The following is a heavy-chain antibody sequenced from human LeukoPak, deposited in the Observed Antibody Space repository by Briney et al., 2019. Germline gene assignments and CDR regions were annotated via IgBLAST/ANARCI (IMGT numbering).Heavy chain of an antibody. CDR1: GGSFSGYY. J-gene: IGHJ2*01. V-gene: IGHV4-34*01. Sequence: PSETLSLXCAVYGGSFSGYYWSWIRQPPGKGLEWIGEINHSGSTNYNPSLKSRVTISVDTSKNQFSLKLSSVTAADTAVYYCARQVYWYFDLWGRSTLVTVSS. CDR2: INHSGST. CDR3: ARQVYWYFDL.